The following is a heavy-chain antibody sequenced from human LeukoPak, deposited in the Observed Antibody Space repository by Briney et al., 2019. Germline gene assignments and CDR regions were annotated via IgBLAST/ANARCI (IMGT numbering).Heavy chain of an antibody. J-gene: IGHJ4*02. V-gene: IGHV3-9*03. D-gene: IGHD6-6*01. CDR3: AKGSSYTKTYYFDY. Sequence: GRSLRLSCAASGFTFDDYAMHWVRQAPGKGLEWVSSINWNSGSLDYADSVKGRFTISRNNAKSSLYLQMNSLRAEDMAFYYCAKGSSYTKTYYFDYWGQGTLVTVSS. CDR1: GFTFDDYA. CDR2: INWNSGSL.